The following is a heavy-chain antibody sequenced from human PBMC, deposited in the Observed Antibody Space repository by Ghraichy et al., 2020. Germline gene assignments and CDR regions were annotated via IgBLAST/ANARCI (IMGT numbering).Heavy chain of an antibody. CDR2: IYYSGST. J-gene: IGHJ5*02. CDR1: GGSISSGGYY. Sequence: SETLSLTCTVSGGSISSGGYYWSWIRQHPGKGLEWIGYIYYSGSTYYNPSLKSRVTISVDTSKNQFSLKLSSVTAADTAVYYCAREGSGSYPTWFDPWGQGTLVTVSS. V-gene: IGHV4-31*03. CDR3: AREGSGSYPTWFDP. D-gene: IGHD3-10*01.